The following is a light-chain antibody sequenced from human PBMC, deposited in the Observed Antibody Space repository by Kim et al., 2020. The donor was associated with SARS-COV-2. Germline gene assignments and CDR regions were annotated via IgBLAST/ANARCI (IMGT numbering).Light chain of an antibody. CDR1: QSVSGSY. V-gene: IGKV3-20*01. J-gene: IGKJ4*01. Sequence: EIVLTQSPGTLSLSPGDTATLSCRASQSVSGSYFTWYQQRPGQSPRLVIYGGSLRANGIPDRFRGSGSGTHFTLTISRLEPEDFAVYYCQLYGSSPPLTFGGGTKVDIK. CDR2: GGS. CDR3: QLYGSSPPLT.